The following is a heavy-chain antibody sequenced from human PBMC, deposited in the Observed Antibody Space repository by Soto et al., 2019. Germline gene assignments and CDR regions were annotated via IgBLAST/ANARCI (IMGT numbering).Heavy chain of an antibody. CDR1: GFTFSTSA. CDR2: ISYDGTNE. V-gene: IGHV3-30*01. D-gene: IGHD2-8*01. J-gene: IGHJ4*02. CDR3: VASVFSFDY. Sequence: HVQLVESGGGVVQPGRSLRLSCAASGFTFSTSALHWVRQAPGKVLEWVAVISYDGTNEHYEDSVKGRFTVSRDNSRNTLSLQMNSLRPEDTAMYYCVASVFSFDYWGQGSLVTVSS.